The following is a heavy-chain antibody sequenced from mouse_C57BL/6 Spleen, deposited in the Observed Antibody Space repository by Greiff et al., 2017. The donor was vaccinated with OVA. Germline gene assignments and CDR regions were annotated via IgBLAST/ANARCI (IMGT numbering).Heavy chain of an antibody. CDR1: GYTFTDYD. CDR3: RRDGDDVWGWFAY. CDR2: FDPENGGT. Sequence: QVQLQQSGAELVRPGASVTMSCKASGYTFTDYDMHWVKQTPVHGLEWIGAFDPENGGTAYNQKFKGKAILTADKSSSTAYMELRSLTSEDSAVYYGRRDGDDVWGWFAYWGQGTLVTVSA. D-gene: IGHD2-2*01. V-gene: IGHV1-15*01. J-gene: IGHJ3*01.